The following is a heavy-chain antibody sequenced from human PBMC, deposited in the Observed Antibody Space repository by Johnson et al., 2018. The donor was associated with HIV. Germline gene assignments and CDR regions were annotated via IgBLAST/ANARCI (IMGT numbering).Heavy chain of an antibody. CDR3: ARGGARPYDAFDI. CDR1: GFTVSSNY. V-gene: IGHV3-7*01. CDR2: IKQDGSEK. Sequence: VQLVESGGGLIQPGGSLRLSCAASGFTVSSNYMSWVRQAPGKGLEWVANIKQDGSEKYYVDSVKGRFTISRDNAKNTLHLQMNSLRGEDTAVYYCARGGARPYDAFDIWGQGTMVTVSS. J-gene: IGHJ3*02. D-gene: IGHD3-16*01.